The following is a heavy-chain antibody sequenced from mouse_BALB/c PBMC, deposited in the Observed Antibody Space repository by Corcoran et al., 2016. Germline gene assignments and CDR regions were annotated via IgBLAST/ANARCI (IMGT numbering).Heavy chain of an antibody. CDR1: GYTFTSYV. CDR2: INPYNDGT. CDR3: ASDYRYYAMDY. J-gene: IGHJ4*01. Sequence: EVQLQQSGPELVKPGASVKMSCKASGYTFTSYVMHWVKQKPGKGLEWIGYINPYNDGTKYNEKVKGKVTLTSDNSSSTAYMELSSLTSDDSAVYSCASDYRYYAMDYWGQGTSVTVSS. V-gene: IGHV1S136*01. D-gene: IGHD2-4*01.